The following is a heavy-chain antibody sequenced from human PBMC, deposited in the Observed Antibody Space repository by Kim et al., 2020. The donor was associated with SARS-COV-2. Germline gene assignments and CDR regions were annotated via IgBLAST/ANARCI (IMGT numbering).Heavy chain of an antibody. D-gene: IGHD3-10*01. CDR3: ARYRWRSGFEY. J-gene: IGHJ4*02. CDR1: EFTVSSKY. Sequence: GGSLRLSCAASEFTVSSKYINWVRQAPGKGLECVSIIYSGGKTDYADSVKGRFTISRDESKNTVYLQMNSLRVEDTAVYYCARYRWRSGFEYWGQGTLVTVSS. V-gene: IGHV3-66*01. CDR2: IYSGGKT.